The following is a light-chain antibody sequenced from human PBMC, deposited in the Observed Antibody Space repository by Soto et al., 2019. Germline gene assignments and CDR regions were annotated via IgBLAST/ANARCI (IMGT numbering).Light chain of an antibody. Sequence: QSALTQPASVSGSPGQSITISCTGTSSDVGGYDYVSWYQHHPGKAPKLMIYDVTNRPSGVSNRFSGSTSGNTASLTISGLQAEDEADYYCSSYTTSSTLFGTGTKLTVL. J-gene: IGLJ1*01. CDR1: SSDVGGYDY. CDR2: DVT. CDR3: SSYTTSSTL. V-gene: IGLV2-14*03.